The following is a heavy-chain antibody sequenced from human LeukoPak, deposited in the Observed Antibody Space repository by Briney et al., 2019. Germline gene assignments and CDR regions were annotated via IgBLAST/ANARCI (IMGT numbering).Heavy chain of an antibody. D-gene: IGHD3-10*01. Sequence: ASVKVSCKASGYTFTGYYMHWVRQAPGQGLEWMGWINPNSGSTSYAQKFQGRVTITADKSTSTAYMELSSLRSEDTDVYYCASTYYYGSGSYPFDYWGQGTLVTVSS. CDR3: ASTYYYGSGSYPFDY. V-gene: IGHV1-2*02. CDR2: INPNSGST. J-gene: IGHJ4*02. CDR1: GYTFTGYY.